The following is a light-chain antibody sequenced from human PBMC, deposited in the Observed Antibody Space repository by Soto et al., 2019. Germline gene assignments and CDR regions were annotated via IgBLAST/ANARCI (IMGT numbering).Light chain of an antibody. V-gene: IGKV1-5*03. CDR1: QSISSW. J-gene: IGKJ1*01. Sequence: DIQMTQSPSTLSASVGDRVTITCRASQSISSWLAWYQQKPGKAPKLLIYKASTLKSGFPSRFSGSGSGTEFTLAISSLQPDDSATYYCQQYNDNWTFGQGTKVEIK. CDR2: KAS. CDR3: QQYNDNWT.